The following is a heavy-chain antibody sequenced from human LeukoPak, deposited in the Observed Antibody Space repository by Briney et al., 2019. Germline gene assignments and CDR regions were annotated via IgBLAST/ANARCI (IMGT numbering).Heavy chain of an antibody. D-gene: IGHD6-13*01. CDR1: GFIVSSNY. CDR2: IYSGGST. CDR3: ARVQGAAAGTGFDY. Sequence: GGSLRLSCAASGFIVSSNYMSWVRQAPGKGLEWVSVIYSGGSTYYADSVKGRFTISRDNSKNTLYLQMNSLRAEDTAVYYCARVQGAAAGTGFDYWGQGTLVTVSS. V-gene: IGHV3-53*01. J-gene: IGHJ4*02.